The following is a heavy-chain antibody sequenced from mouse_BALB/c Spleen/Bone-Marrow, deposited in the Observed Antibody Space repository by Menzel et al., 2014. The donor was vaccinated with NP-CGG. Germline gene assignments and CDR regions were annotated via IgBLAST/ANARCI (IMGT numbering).Heavy chain of an antibody. Sequence: VQLQQSGAELMKPGASVKISCKATGYTFSSYWIEWVKQRPGHGLEWIGEILPGSGGTKYNAKFKGKATFTADTSSNQAYMQLNSLTSEGSAVYYCARSMDYWGQGTSVTVSS. CDR2: ILPGSGGT. J-gene: IGHJ4*01. V-gene: IGHV1-9*01. CDR3: ARSMDY. CDR1: GYTFSSYW.